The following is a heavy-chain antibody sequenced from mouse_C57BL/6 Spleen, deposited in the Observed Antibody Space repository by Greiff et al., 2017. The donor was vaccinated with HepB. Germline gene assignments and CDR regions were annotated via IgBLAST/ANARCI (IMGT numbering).Heavy chain of an antibody. Sequence: ESGPGLVKPSQSLSLTCSVTGYSITSGYYWNWIRQFPGNKLEWMGYISYDGSNNYNPSLNNRISITRDTSKNQFFLKLNSVTTEDTATYYCARVDGYAWFAYWGQGTLVTVSA. J-gene: IGHJ3*01. V-gene: IGHV3-6*01. D-gene: IGHD2-2*01. CDR2: ISYDGSN. CDR3: ARVDGYAWFAY. CDR1: GYSITSGYY.